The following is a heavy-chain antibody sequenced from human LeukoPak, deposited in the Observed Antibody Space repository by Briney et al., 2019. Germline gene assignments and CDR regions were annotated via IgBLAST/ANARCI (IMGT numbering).Heavy chain of an antibody. V-gene: IGHV3-48*03. Sequence: PGGSLRLSCAASGFTFSDYEMNWVRQAPEKGLEGVSYISAGAGVIFYADSVKGRFSITRDNAKNSLFLQMNSLRAEDTAAYYCARVRTTDTLTGYKQELDYWGRGTLVTVSS. J-gene: IGHJ4*02. D-gene: IGHD3-9*01. CDR1: GFTFSDYE. CDR2: ISAGAGVI. CDR3: ARVRTTDTLTGYKQELDY.